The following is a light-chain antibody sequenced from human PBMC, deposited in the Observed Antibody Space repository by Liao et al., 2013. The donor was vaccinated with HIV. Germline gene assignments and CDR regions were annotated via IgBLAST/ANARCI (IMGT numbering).Light chain of an antibody. CDR2: YES. V-gene: IGLV3-21*01. CDR3: QAWDRNTAI. CDR1: NIGSKA. J-gene: IGLJ2*01. Sequence: SYELTQPPSVSVAPGTTARITCEGINIGSKAVHWYQQKPGQAPVMVISYESDRPSGIPERFSGSNSGNTATLTISGTQPMDEADYYCQAWDRNTAIFGGGTKLTVL.